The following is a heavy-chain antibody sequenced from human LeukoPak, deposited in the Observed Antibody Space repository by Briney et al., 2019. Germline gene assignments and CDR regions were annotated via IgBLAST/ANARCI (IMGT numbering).Heavy chain of an antibody. CDR3: ARAQYYDFWSGYYYYYYGMDV. CDR1: GFTFSSYW. V-gene: IGHV3-7*03. CDR2: IKQDGSGK. Sequence: GGSLRLSCAASGFTFSSYWMSWVRQAPGKGLEWVANIKQDGSGKYYVDSVKGRFTISRDNAKNSLYLQMNSLRAEDTAVYYCARAQYYDFWSGYYYYYYGMDVWGQGTTVTVSS. D-gene: IGHD3-3*01. J-gene: IGHJ6*02.